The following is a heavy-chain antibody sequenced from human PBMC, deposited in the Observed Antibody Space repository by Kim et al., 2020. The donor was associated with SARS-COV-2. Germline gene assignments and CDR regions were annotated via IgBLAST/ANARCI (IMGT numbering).Heavy chain of an antibody. CDR3: ARDLEYSSSPSYYYYGMDV. CDR1: GFTFSSYW. CDR2: INSDGSST. D-gene: IGHD6-6*01. J-gene: IGHJ6*02. Sequence: GGSLRLSCAASGFTFSSYWMHWVRQAPGKGLVWVSRINSDGSSTSYADSVKGRFTISRDNAKNTLYLQMNSLRAEDTAVYYCARDLEYSSSPSYYYYGMDVWGQGTTVTVSS. V-gene: IGHV3-74*01.